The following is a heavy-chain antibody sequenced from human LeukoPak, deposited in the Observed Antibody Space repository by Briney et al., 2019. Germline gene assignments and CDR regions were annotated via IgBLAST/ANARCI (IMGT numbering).Heavy chain of an antibody. D-gene: IGHD3-3*01. Sequence: PGRSLRLSCAGSGFTFSSYAMHWVRQAPGKGLEWVAVISYDGSNKYYADSVKGRFTISGDNSKNTLYLQMNSLRAEDTAVYYCARVSAPYYDFWSGFFDPWGQGTLVTVSS. J-gene: IGHJ5*02. CDR3: ARVSAPYYDFWSGFFDP. V-gene: IGHV3-30-3*01. CDR2: ISYDGSNK. CDR1: GFTFSSYA.